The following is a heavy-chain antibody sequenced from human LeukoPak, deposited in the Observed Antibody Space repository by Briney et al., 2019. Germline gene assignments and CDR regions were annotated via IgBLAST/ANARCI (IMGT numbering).Heavy chain of an antibody. V-gene: IGHV3-15*01. D-gene: IGHD4-17*01. CDR1: GFTFSNAW. Sequence: GGTLGLSCAASGFTFSNAWMSWVRQAPGKGLEWVGRIKTQTDGGTTDYAAPVIRRFTISRDDSKNTLYLQMNSLKTEDTSVYYCTTDLTTGTGALDYWGHGNLLPVSS. CDR3: TTDLTTGTGALDY. CDR2: IKTQTDGGTT. J-gene: IGHJ4*01.